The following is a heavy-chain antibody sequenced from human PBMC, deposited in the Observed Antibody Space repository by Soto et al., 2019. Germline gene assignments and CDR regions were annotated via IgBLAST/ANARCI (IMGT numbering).Heavy chain of an antibody. CDR1: GFTFSSYW. Sequence: GESLKISCAASGFTFSSYWMSWVRQAPGKGLEWVANIKQDGSEKYYVDSVKGRFTISRDNAKNSLYLQMNSLRAEDTAVYYCARRRGYCSGGSCYEPYNWFDPWGQGTLVTVSS. CDR2: IKQDGSEK. V-gene: IGHV3-7*03. CDR3: ARRRGYCSGGSCYEPYNWFDP. J-gene: IGHJ5*02. D-gene: IGHD2-15*01.